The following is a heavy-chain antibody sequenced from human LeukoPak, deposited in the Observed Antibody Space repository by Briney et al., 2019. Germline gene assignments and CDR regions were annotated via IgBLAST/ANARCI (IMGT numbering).Heavy chain of an antibody. J-gene: IGHJ6*03. CDR2: FFHSGSN. CDR1: GYSISSGYY. D-gene: IGHD5-24*01. V-gene: IGHV4-38-2*02. CDR3: ARSVRDGYNYYYYYMEV. Sequence: SETLSLTCTVSGYSISSGYYWDWIRQPPGKGLGWIGSFFHSGSNYYNPSLKGRSTISVDASKNQFSLKLSSFAPPDPAVYYCARSVRDGYNYYYYYMEVGGKGTTVTVSS.